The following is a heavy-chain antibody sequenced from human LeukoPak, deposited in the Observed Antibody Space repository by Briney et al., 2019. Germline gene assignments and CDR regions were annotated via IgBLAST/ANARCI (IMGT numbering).Heavy chain of an antibody. CDR1: GGSMINYY. CDR3: ARLYDGDNILVD. CDR2: IYYSGNT. J-gene: IGHJ1*01. V-gene: IGHV4-59*01. D-gene: IGHD4-17*01. Sequence: SETLSLTCTVSGGSMINYYWSWIRQPPGKGLEWIGYIYYSGNTNYNPSLKSRVTISIDTSKNQFSLKLSSVTAADTAVYYCARLYDGDNILVDWGPGTLVTVSS.